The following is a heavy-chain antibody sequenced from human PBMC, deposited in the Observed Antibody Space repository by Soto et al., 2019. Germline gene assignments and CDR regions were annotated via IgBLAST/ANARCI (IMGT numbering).Heavy chain of an antibody. CDR1: GGSMISYY. Sequence: SETLSLTCTVSGGSMISYYWSWIRQPPGKGLEWIGYIYYSGSSNYNPSLKSRVTISVDTSKNQFSLRLTSVTAADTAVYYCARDKITGLFDYWGQGTLVTVSS. CDR3: ARDKITGLFDY. V-gene: IGHV4-59*12. D-gene: IGHD2-8*02. J-gene: IGHJ4*02. CDR2: IYYSGSS.